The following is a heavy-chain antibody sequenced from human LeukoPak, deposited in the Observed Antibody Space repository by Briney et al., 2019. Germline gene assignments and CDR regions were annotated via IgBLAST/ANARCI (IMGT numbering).Heavy chain of an antibody. J-gene: IGHJ4*02. CDR2: IYHSGST. V-gene: IGHV4-38-2*02. Sequence: SETLSLTCTVSGYSISSGYYWGWIRQPPGKGLEWIGSIYHSGSTYYNPSLKSRVTISVDTSKNQFSRKLSSVAAADTAVYYCARGPDCSSASCPYPYYFDYWGQGTLVTVSS. CDR3: ARGPDCSSASCPYPYYFDY. D-gene: IGHD2-2*01. CDR1: GYSISSGYY.